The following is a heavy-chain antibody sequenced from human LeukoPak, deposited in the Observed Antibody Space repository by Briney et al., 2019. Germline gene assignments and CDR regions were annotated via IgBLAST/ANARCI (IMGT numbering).Heavy chain of an antibody. D-gene: IGHD2-2*02. J-gene: IGHJ4*02. CDR2: IYYSGST. Sequence: PSETLSLTCTVSGGSISSHYWSWIRQPPGKGLEWIGYIYYSGSTNYYPSLKSRVTISVDTSKNQFSLKLSSVTAADTAVYYCARGSGYCSSTTCYTPHFDSWGQGALVAVSS. CDR3: ARGSGYCSSTTCYTPHFDS. CDR1: GGSISSHY. V-gene: IGHV4-59*11.